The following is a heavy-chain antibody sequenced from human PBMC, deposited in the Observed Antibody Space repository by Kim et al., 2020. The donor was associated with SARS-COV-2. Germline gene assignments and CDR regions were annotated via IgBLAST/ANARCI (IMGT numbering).Heavy chain of an antibody. V-gene: IGHV1-8*01. CDR2: MNPNSGNT. CDR3: ARGRGRLQYFDL. Sequence: ASVKVSCKASGYTFTSYDINWVRQATGQGLEWMGWMNPNSGNTGYAQKFQGRVTMTRNTSISTAYMELSSLRSEDTAVYYCARGRGRLQYFDLWGRGTLVTVSS. J-gene: IGHJ2*01. CDR1: GYTFTSYD. D-gene: IGHD3-10*01.